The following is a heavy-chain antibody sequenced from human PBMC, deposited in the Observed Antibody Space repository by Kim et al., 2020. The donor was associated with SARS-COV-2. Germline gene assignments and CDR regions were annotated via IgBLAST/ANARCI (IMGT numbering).Heavy chain of an antibody. J-gene: IGHJ6*02. D-gene: IGHD2-21*01. CDR3: TRDVLAGGADV. Sequence: GGSLRLSCAASGFSPNDHALHWVRQAPGKGLEWVSGIMWNQNGIDYADSVKGRFITSRDNASNSLYLQMNSLRPEDTALYYCTRDVLAGGADVWGQGTAGIVSS. CDR1: GFSPNDHA. V-gene: IGHV3-9*02. CDR2: IMWNQNGI.